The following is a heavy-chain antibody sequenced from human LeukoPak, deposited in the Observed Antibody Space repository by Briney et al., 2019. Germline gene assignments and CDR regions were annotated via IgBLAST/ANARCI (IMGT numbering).Heavy chain of an antibody. J-gene: IGHJ4*02. V-gene: IGHV1-2*02. Sequence: GASVKVSCKASGYTFTGYYMHWVRQAPGQGLEWMGWINPNSGGTNYAQKFQGRVTMTRDTSISTAYMELSRLRSDDTAVYYCARGAGMFGELTKIDYWGQGTLVTVSS. CDR2: INPNSGGT. CDR3: ARGAGMFGELTKIDY. D-gene: IGHD3-10*02. CDR1: GYTFTGYY.